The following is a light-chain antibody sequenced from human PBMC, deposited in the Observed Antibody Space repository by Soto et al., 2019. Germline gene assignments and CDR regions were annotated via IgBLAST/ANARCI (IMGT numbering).Light chain of an antibody. Sequence: EIVFTQSPATLSLSPGERATLSCRASQSVDSFLAWYQQKPGQAPRLLIYDASNRATGIPARFSGSGSGTDFTLTISSLEPEDFAVYYCQQRSNWPPLTFGGGTKVDIK. J-gene: IGKJ4*01. CDR3: QQRSNWPPLT. CDR1: QSVDSF. CDR2: DAS. V-gene: IGKV3-11*01.